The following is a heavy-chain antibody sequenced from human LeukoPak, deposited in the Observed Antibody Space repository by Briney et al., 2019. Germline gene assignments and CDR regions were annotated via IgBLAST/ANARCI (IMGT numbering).Heavy chain of an antibody. CDR3: ARGRGAARPYGMDV. D-gene: IGHD6-6*01. J-gene: IGHJ6*02. V-gene: IGHV1-8*01. CDR2: MNPNSGNT. Sequence: ASAKVSCTASGYTFTSYDINWVRQATGQGLEWMGWMNPNSGNTGYAQKFQGRVTMTRNTSISTAYMELSSLRSEDTAVYYCARGRGAARPYGMDVWGQGTTVTVSS. CDR1: GYTFTSYD.